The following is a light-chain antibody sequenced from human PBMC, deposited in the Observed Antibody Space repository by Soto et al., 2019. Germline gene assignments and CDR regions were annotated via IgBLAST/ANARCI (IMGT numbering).Light chain of an antibody. CDR1: SSDVGGYNY. Sequence: QSALTQPPSASGSPGQSVTISCTGTSSDVGGYNYVSWYQHHPGKAPKLIVYEVSKRPSGVPDRFSGSKSGNTASLTVSGLQDEDEDDYYCSSYAGSNNFVFGTGTKLTVL. CDR3: SSYAGSNNFV. V-gene: IGLV2-8*01. J-gene: IGLJ1*01. CDR2: EVS.